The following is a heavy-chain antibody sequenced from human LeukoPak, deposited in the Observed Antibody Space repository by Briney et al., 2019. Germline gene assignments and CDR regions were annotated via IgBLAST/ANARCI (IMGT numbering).Heavy chain of an antibody. CDR2: IDPSDGRP. Sequence: ASVKVSCKASGYTLTNYNITWVRQAPGQGLEWMGMIDPSDGRPTYGQNFQGSVTMTKDTSTSTVYMELSSLRSEDTAVYYCARDRSSSGWLYFDYWGQGTLVTVSS. J-gene: IGHJ4*02. CDR3: ARDRSSSGWLYFDY. D-gene: IGHD6-19*01. V-gene: IGHV1-46*01. CDR1: GYTLTNYN.